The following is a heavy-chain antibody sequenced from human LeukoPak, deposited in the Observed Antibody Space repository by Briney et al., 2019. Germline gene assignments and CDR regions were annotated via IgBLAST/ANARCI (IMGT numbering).Heavy chain of an antibody. J-gene: IGHJ5*02. CDR2: ISGNGGST. CDR1: GFTFSRYA. CDR3: VKASTTVTSNWFDP. V-gene: IGHV3-64D*09. D-gene: IGHD4-17*01. Sequence: GRSLRLSCSASGFTFSRYAMHWVSQDPGNGLEYVSGISGNGGSTYYADSAKGRFTISRDNSKNTLYLQMSSLRAEDTAVYYCVKASTTVTSNWFDPWGQGTLVTVSS.